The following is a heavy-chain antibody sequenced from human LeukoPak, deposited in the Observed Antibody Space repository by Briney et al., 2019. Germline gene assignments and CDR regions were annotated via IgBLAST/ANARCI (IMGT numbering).Heavy chain of an antibody. CDR1: GFTLSSYW. Sequence: PGGSLRLSCAASGFTLSSYWMSWDRQAPGKGLEWVANIKEDGSEKNFVDSVKGRFTISRDNAKNSLYLQMDSLRADDTAVYYCATYRGLDFGGQGTLVTVSS. CDR3: ATYRGLDF. V-gene: IGHV3-7*01. J-gene: IGHJ4*02. D-gene: IGHD2-21*01. CDR2: IKEDGSEK.